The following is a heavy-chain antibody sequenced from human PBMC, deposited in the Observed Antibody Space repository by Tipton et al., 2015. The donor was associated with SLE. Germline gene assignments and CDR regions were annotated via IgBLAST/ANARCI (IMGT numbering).Heavy chain of an antibody. J-gene: IGHJ4*02. CDR1: GGSISSGTYY. CDR3: ARGVQQLGRFDY. V-gene: IGHV4-61*02. CDR2: IYTSGST. D-gene: IGHD6-13*01. Sequence: TLSLTCTVSGGSISSGTYYWTWIRQPAGKGLEWIGRIYTSGSTNSNPSLKSRITISADTSKNQFSLKLNSVTAADTAVYYCARGVQQLGRFDYWGQGTLVTVSS.